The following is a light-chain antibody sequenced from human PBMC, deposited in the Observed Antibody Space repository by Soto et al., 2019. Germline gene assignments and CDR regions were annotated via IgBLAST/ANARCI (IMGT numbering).Light chain of an antibody. CDR2: AAS. CDR1: QSISSY. J-gene: IGKJ5*01. V-gene: IGKV1-39*01. Sequence: NPITQSPSPPSGSVGVRVTITCRASQSISSYLNWYQQKPGKAPKVLIYAASSLQSGVPSRFSGSGSGTDFTLTISSLQPEDFATYYCQQSYSLPTFGQGTRLEIK. CDR3: QQSYSLPT.